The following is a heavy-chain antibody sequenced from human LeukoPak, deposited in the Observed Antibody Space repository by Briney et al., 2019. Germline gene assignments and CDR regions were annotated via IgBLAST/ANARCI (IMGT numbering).Heavy chain of an antibody. CDR2: ISYDGTDK. CDR1: GFAFSSYA. CDR3: ARDQPYFDS. J-gene: IGHJ4*02. V-gene: IGHV3-30*04. Sequence: GGTLRLSCAASGFAFSSYAIHWVRQAPDKGLEWVAVISYDGTDKHYADSVKGRFTIYRDNTKNMLYLQMNSLRAEDTAVYFCARDQPYFDSWGQGTLVTVSS. D-gene: IGHD2-2*01.